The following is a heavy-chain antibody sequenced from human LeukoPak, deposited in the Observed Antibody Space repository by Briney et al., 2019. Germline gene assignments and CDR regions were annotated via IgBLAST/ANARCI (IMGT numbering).Heavy chain of an antibody. Sequence: PSETLSLTCTVSGGSISNYYWSWVRQSPGKGLEWIGYIFYGGSSNYNPSLKSRITISADTSKNQFSLKLSSVTAEDTAVYYCATTGGDWNTVVTWFDPWGQGTLVTVSS. D-gene: IGHD4-23*01. V-gene: IGHV4-59*01. J-gene: IGHJ5*02. CDR2: IFYGGSS. CDR3: ATTGGDWNTVVTWFDP. CDR1: GGSISNYY.